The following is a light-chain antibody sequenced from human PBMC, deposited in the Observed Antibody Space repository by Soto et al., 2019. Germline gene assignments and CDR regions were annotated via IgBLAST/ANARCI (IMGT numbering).Light chain of an antibody. J-gene: IGLJ2*01. CDR2: SND. Sequence: QSVLTQPPSASGTPGQRVTISCSGSSSNIGSNTVIWYQQLPGTAPKLLIYSNDQRPSGVPDRFSGSKSGTSASLAISGLQSEDEAHYYCAAWDDSLNGPVFGGGTKLTVL. CDR3: AAWDDSLNGPV. V-gene: IGLV1-44*01. CDR1: SSNIGSNT.